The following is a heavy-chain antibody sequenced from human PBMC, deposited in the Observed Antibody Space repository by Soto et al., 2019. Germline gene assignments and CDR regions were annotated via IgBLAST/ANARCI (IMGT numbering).Heavy chain of an antibody. D-gene: IGHD3-22*01. V-gene: IGHV4-4*02. J-gene: IGHJ5*02. CDR2: ILHIGST. CDR1: GGSISPTNW. Sequence: VQLQESGPGLVKPSGTLSLTCTVSGGSISPTNWWSGVRQSPGQGLEWIGEILHIGSTNYNPSLKSRVTIAIDKSKNQCSLRLSAVTAADTAVYYCASGFDSDGLYNGGHPWGQGTLVSVSS. CDR3: ASGFDSDGLYNGGHP.